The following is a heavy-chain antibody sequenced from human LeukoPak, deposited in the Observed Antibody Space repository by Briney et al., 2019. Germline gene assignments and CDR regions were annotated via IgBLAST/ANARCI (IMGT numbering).Heavy chain of an antibody. CDR2: ICGSGGST. CDR1: GFTFSSYA. J-gene: IGHJ4*02. CDR3: AREDSSGLDY. Sequence: PGGSLRLSCAASGFTFSSYAMSWVRQAPGKGLEWVSAICGSGGSTYYADSVKGRFTISKDNAQNSLYLQMNSLRAEDTAIYYCAREDSSGLDYWGEGTLVTVSS. V-gene: IGHV3-23*01. D-gene: IGHD6-19*01.